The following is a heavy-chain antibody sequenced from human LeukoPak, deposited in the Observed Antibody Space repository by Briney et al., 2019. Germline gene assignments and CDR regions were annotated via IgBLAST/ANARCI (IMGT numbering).Heavy chain of an antibody. J-gene: IGHJ4*02. CDR3: ASWSTILSHFDY. CDR1: GYTFTDYY. CDR2: INPNNGGT. D-gene: IGHD5-24*01. Sequence: ASVKVSCKASGYTFTDYYIHWVRQAPGQGLEWMGWINPNNGGTNYAQKFQGRVTMTRDTSISTAYMELSRLRSDDTAVYYCASWSTILSHFDYWGQGTLVTVSS. V-gene: IGHV1-2*02.